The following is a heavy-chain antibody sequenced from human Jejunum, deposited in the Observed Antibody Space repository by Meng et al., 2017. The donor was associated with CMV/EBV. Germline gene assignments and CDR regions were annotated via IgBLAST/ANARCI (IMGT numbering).Heavy chain of an antibody. D-gene: IGHD3-10*01. CDR2: IHTDGSTI. CDR1: GFTFSSYW. Sequence: VECRGGIVQPSGSLGLTCAAAGFTFSSYWIHWVREAPGKGLVWVSRIHTDGSTINYADYVKGRFTISRDDAKNTLYLQMNSLTAEDTAVYYCARAGSYRFDYWGHGTLVTVSS. J-gene: IGHJ4*01. V-gene: IGHV3-74*01. CDR3: ARAGSYRFDY.